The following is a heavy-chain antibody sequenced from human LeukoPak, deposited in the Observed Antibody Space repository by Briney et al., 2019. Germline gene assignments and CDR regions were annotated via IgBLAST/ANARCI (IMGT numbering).Heavy chain of an antibody. V-gene: IGHV4-4*09. J-gene: IGHJ3*02. CDR2: IYSSGST. CDR1: DAFVASYF. Sequence: SETLSLTCTVSDAFVASYFWAWIRQAPGRGLEWIGHIYSSGSTYYNPSLKGRVTVSPETSRNQFSLKLTSVTAADTAMYYCAIAEKFTAFDIWGQGTMVVVSS. CDR3: AIAEKFTAFDI. D-gene: IGHD3-16*01.